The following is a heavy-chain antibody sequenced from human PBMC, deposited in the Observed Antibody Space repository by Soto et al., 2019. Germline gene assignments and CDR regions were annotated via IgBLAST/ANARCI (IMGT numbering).Heavy chain of an antibody. CDR3: ARALTGYGMDV. CDR2: ITTYNGNT. J-gene: IGHJ6*02. CDR1: GYTFTSYA. V-gene: IGHV1-18*01. Sequence: ASVKVSCKASGYTFTSYAIHWVRQAPGQGLEWMGWITTYNGNTEYAQKFQGRVTMTTDASTSTAYMELGSLRSDDTAIYYCARALTGYGMDVWGQGTTVTVSS.